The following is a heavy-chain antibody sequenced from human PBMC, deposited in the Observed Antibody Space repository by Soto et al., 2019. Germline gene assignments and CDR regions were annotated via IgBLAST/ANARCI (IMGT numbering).Heavy chain of an antibody. D-gene: IGHD2-21*02. Sequence: EAQLVESGGGLVQPGGSLRLSCAASGFTFSNYYIHWVRQTPGKGLVWVSRINGDGTSKENADFVEGRFTVSRDNADNKVFLQMNSLRAEDTAIYYCARDFDWYSNSWGQGTLVTVSS. CDR1: GFTFSNYY. J-gene: IGHJ4*02. CDR3: ARDFDWYSNS. V-gene: IGHV3-74*03. CDR2: INGDGTSK.